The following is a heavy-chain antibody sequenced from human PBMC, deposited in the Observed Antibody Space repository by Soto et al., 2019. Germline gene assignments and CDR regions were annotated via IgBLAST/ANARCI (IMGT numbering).Heavy chain of an antibody. V-gene: IGHV4-61*01. J-gene: IGHJ6*02. D-gene: IGHD4-4*01. CDR2: ISYSGST. CDR1: CGSVSSGSYY. Sequence: SETLSVTCTVSCGSVSSGSYYWSWIRQPPGKGLEWIGYISYSGSTNYNPSLKSRVTISVDTSKNQFPLKLSSVTAADTAVYYCARVLSTVTNYYCYPLDVCGQGTTVTVSS. CDR3: ARVLSTVTNYYCYPLDV.